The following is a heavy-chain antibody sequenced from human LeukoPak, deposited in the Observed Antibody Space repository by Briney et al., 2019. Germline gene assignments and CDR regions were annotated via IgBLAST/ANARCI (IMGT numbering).Heavy chain of an antibody. CDR1: GFTFTAYA. CDR2: ISGGGDSK. V-gene: IGHV3-23*01. Sequence: PGGSLRLSCAASGFTFTAYAMSWVRQAPGKGLEWVSAISGGGDSKYYRDSVKGRFTISRDNSKNTLYLQMNSLRAEDTAVYYCAKDQQWLAVGYFDYWGQGTLVTVSS. CDR3: AKDQQWLAVGYFDY. J-gene: IGHJ4*02. D-gene: IGHD6-19*01.